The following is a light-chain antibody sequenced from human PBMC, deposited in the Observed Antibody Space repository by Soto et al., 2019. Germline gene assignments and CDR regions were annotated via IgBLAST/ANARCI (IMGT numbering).Light chain of an antibody. V-gene: IGKV1-5*03. CDR1: QTISSW. J-gene: IGKJ4*01. CDR3: QQYHSYSGT. Sequence: DIQMPQSPSTLSGSVGDRVTITCRASQTISSWLAWYQQKPGKAPKLLIYKASTLKSGVPSRFSGSGSGTEFTLTNNRLQPDDFTSYYCQQYHSYSGTFGGGIKV. CDR2: KAS.